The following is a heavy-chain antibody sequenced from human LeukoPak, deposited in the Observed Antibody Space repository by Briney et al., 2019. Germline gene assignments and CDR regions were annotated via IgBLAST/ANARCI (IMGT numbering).Heavy chain of an antibody. D-gene: IGHD6-13*01. V-gene: IGHV1-18*04. CDR3: ARAKQQLGSGYYYYGMDV. CDR1: GYTFTSYG. J-gene: IGHJ6*04. Sequence: VKVSCKASGYTFTSYGISWVRQAPGQGLEWMGWISAYNGNTNYAQKLQGRVTVTTDTSTSTAYMELRSLRSDDTAVYYCARAKQQLGSGYYYYGMDVWGKGTTVTVSS. CDR2: ISAYNGNT.